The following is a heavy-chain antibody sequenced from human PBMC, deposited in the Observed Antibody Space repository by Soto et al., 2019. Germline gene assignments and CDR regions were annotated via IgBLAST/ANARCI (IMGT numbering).Heavy chain of an antibody. CDR1: GYTFTSYD. CDR2: MNPNRGNT. CDR3: ARGSIAAAGSGDY. D-gene: IGHD6-13*01. V-gene: IGHV1-8*01. J-gene: IGHJ4*02. Sequence: ASVKVSCKASGYTFTSYDINWVRQATGQGLEWMGWMNPNRGNTGYAQKFQGRVTMTRNTSISTAYMELSSLRSEDTAVYYCARGSIAAAGSGDYWGQGTLVTVSS.